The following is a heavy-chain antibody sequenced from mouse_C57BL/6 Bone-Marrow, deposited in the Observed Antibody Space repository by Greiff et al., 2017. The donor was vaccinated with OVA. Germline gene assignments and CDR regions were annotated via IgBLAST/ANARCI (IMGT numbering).Heavy chain of an antibody. CDR2: ISDGGSYT. Sequence: EVMLVESGGGLVKPGGSLKLSCAASGFTFSSYAMSWVRQTPEKRLEWVATISDGGSYTYYPDNVKGRFTISRDNAKNNLYLQMSHRKSEDTAMFYCARGVGGTAYAMDYWGQGTSVTVSS. CDR3: ARGVGGTAYAMDY. J-gene: IGHJ4*01. D-gene: IGHD4-1*01. V-gene: IGHV5-4*03. CDR1: GFTFSSYA.